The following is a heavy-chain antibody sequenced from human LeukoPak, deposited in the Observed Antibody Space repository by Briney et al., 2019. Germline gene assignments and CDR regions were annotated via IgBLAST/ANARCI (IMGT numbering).Heavy chain of an antibody. CDR1: GDSISSYY. CDR3: ARAHCSGGSCYPDY. Sequence: SETLSLTCTVSGDSISSYYWSWIRQPPGKGLEWIGYIYYSGSTNYNPSLKSRVTISVDTSKNQFSLKLSSVTAADTAVYYCARAHCSGGSCYPDYWGQGTLVTVSS. D-gene: IGHD2-15*01. V-gene: IGHV4-59*01. J-gene: IGHJ4*02. CDR2: IYYSGST.